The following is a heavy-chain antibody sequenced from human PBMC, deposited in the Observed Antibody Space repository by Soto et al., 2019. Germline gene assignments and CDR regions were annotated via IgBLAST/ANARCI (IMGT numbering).Heavy chain of an antibody. D-gene: IGHD6-13*01. Sequence: EVQLVESGGGLVQPGRSLRLSCAASGFTFDDYAMHWVRQAPGKGLEWVSGISWNSGSIGYAESVKGRFTISRDNAKNSLYLQMNSLRAEDTAFYYCAKDRGLVLSFYFDYWGQGTLVTVSS. CDR3: AKDRGLVLSFYFDY. CDR1: GFTFDDYA. CDR2: ISWNSGSI. J-gene: IGHJ4*02. V-gene: IGHV3-9*01.